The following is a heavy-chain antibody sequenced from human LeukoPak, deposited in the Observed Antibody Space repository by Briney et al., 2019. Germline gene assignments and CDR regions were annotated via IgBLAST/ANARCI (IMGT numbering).Heavy chain of an antibody. CDR2: IIPIFGTA. J-gene: IGHJ5*02. V-gene: IGHV1-69*13. CDR1: GGTFSSYA. D-gene: IGHD3-3*01. CDR3: ARDGGGVTIFQTNWFDP. Sequence: SVKVSCKASGGTFSSYAISWVRQAPGQGLEWMGGIIPIFGTANYAQKFQGRVTITADESTSTAYMELSSLRSEDTAVYYCARDGGGVTIFQTNWFDPWGQGTLVTVSS.